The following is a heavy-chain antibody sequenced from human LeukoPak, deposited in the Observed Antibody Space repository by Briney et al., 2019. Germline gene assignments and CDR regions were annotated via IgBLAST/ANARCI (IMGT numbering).Heavy chain of an antibody. CDR2: ISWNSGSI. Sequence: PGGSLRLSCAASGFTFDDYAMHWVRQAPGKGLEWVSGISWNSGSIGYADSVKGRFTISRDNAKNSLYLQMNSLRAEDMALYYCAKDGGDYGDYLDYWGRGTLVTVSS. CDR1: GFTFDDYA. D-gene: IGHD4-17*01. J-gene: IGHJ4*02. V-gene: IGHV3-9*03. CDR3: AKDGGDYGDYLDY.